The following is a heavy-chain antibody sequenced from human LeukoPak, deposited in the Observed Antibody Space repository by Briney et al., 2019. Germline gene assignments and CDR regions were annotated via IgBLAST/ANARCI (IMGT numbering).Heavy chain of an antibody. CDR2: IYYSGTT. D-gene: IGHD2-15*01. V-gene: IGHV4-59*01. CDR3: AREDYCSGGSCYSGYFQH. J-gene: IGHJ1*01. CDR1: AVSISSYY. Sequence: SETLSLTCTVSAVSISSYYWSWIRQPPGKGLEWIGYIYYSGTTNYNPSLKSRVTISVDTSKNQFSLKLSSVTAADTAVYYCAREDYCSGGSCYSGYFQHWGQGTLVTVSS.